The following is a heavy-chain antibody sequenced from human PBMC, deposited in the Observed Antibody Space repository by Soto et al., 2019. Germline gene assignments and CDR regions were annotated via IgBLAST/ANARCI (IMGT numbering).Heavy chain of an antibody. J-gene: IGHJ4*02. V-gene: IGHV3-23*01. Sequence: EVHLSGSGGGLVQPGGSLRLSCAASGFTFSSYAMSWVRQAPGKWLEWVSAISGSSTSTYYADSVQGRFTISRDNAKNTLYLQMNSLRAEDTAVSYCAKDPSSGCAMDNYFDYWGQGTLVTVSS. D-gene: IGHD7-27*01. CDR1: GFTFSSYA. CDR3: AKDPSSGCAMDNYFDY. CDR2: ISGSSTST.